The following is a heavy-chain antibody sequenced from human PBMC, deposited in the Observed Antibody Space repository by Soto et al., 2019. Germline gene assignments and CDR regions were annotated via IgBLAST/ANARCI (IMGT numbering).Heavy chain of an antibody. CDR1: GFSLSTTGMG. Sequence: QITLKESGPPLVKPTQTLTLTCTFSGFSLSTTGMGVGWIRQPPGKALEWLALIYWDGEKRYSPSLKSRLTITKDTSKNQVVLTMTNMDPVDTATYYCAHRPWYAFEPWGLGILVTVSS. J-gene: IGHJ5*02. V-gene: IGHV2-5*02. CDR3: AHRPWYAFEP. D-gene: IGHD6-13*01. CDR2: IYWDGEK.